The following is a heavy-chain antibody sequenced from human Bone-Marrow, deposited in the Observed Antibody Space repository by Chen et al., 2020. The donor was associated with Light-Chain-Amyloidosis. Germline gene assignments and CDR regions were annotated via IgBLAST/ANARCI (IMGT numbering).Heavy chain of an antibody. CDR2: IYPDDSDA. CDR1: GYNFPNYW. Sequence: EVQLEQSGPEVKKPGESLKISCKGSGYNFPNYWIGWVRQMPGKGLEWMGVIYPDDSDARYSPSVEGQVTISADKSITTAYLQWRSLKASDTAMYYCARRRDGYNFDYWGQGTLVTVSS. V-gene: IGHV5-51*01. CDR3: ARRRDGYNFDY. J-gene: IGHJ4*02. D-gene: IGHD5-12*01.